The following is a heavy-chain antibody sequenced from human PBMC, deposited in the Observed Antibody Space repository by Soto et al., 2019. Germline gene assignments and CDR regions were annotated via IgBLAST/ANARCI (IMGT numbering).Heavy chain of an antibody. J-gene: IGHJ4*02. V-gene: IGHV1-2*04. CDR1: GYTFTGYY. Sequence: VASVKVSCKASGYTFTGYYMHWVRQAPGQGLEWMGWINPNSGGTNYAQKFQGWVTMTRDTSISTAYMELSRLRSDDTAVYYCARSPGGVVTAMYYFDYWGQGTLVTVSS. CDR3: ARSPGGVVTAMYYFDY. CDR2: INPNSGGT. D-gene: IGHD2-21*02.